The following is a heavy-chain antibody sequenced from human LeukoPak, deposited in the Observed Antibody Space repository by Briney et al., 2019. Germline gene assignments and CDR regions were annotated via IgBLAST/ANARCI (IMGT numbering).Heavy chain of an antibody. Sequence: SETLSLTCAIYDESFSGYLSDSYWRWVRRPPGKGLEWIGEIDRHGNTNYSPSLKSRVTISIQTSKSQFSLNLNSVTDADTAVYYCARRGGGNYPYYLDYWGRGTPVTVSS. CDR1: DESFSGYLSDSY. CDR2: IDRHGNT. J-gene: IGHJ4*02. D-gene: IGHD3-16*01. V-gene: IGHV4-34*01. CDR3: ARRGGGNYPYYLDY.